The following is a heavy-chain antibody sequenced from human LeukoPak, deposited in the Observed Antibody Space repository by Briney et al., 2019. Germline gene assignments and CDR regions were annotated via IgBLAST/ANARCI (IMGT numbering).Heavy chain of an antibody. CDR1: GGSFSGYY. Sequence: SETLSLTCAVYGGSFSGYYWSWLRQPPGKGLEWIGEINHSGSTNYNPSLTSRVTISVDTSKNQFSLKLSSVTAADTAVYYCARSRGYYGSGSYLLYYYGMDVWGQGTTVTVSS. CDR3: ARSRGYYGSGSYLLYYYGMDV. CDR2: INHSGST. J-gene: IGHJ6*02. V-gene: IGHV4-34*01. D-gene: IGHD3-10*01.